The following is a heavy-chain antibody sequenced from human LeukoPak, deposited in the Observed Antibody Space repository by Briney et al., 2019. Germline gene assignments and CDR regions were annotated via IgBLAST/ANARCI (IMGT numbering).Heavy chain of an antibody. J-gene: IGHJ6*03. V-gene: IGHV4-38-2*02. CDR2: IYHSGST. CDR1: GYSISSGYY. CDR3: ARVGSGSNYYYYYYMDV. Sequence: SETLSLTCTVSGYSISSGYYWGWIRQPPGKGLEWIGSIYHSGSTYYNPSLKSRVTISVDTSKNQFSLKLSSVTAADTAVYYCARVGSGSNYYYYYYMDVWGKGTTVTVSS. D-gene: IGHD1-26*01.